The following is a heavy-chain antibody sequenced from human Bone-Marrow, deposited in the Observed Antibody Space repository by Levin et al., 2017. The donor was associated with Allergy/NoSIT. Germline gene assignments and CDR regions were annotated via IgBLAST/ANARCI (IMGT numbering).Heavy chain of an antibody. J-gene: IGHJ4*02. V-gene: IGHV1-69*01. D-gene: IGHD4-23*01. CDR2: IIPIFGTA. CDR3: ASGYGGNSVAYHFDY. Sequence: GGSLRLSCKASGGTFSTYALSWVRQAPGQGLEWIGGIIPIFGTADYAPKFQDRVTITADESTATSYVELSSLRSDDTAVYYCASGYGGNSVAYHFDYWGQGTLVTVSS. CDR1: GGTFSTYA.